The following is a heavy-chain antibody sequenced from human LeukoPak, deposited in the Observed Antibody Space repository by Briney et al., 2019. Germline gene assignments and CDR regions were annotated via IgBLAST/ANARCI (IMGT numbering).Heavy chain of an antibody. CDR1: GFTFSSYG. Sequence: GGSLRLSCAASGFTFSSYGMTWVRQAPGKGLEWVALIWSDDRNKYYADSVKGQFTISRDNSKNTLYLQMNSLRAEDTAVYYCARDYGGDAGLDSWGQGTLVTVSS. CDR3: ARDYGGDAGLDS. D-gene: IGHD4-23*01. CDR2: IWSDDRNK. J-gene: IGHJ4*02. V-gene: IGHV3-33*08.